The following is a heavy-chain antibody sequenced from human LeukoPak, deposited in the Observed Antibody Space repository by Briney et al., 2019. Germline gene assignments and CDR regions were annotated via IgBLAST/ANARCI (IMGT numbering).Heavy chain of an antibody. CDR3: ASVGGGGAAVVDY. J-gene: IGHJ4*02. CDR1: GFTFDDYG. V-gene: IGHV3-20*04. Sequence: GGSLRLSCAASGFTFDDYGMSWVRQAPGKGLEWVSGINWNGGSTGYADSVKGRFTISRDNAKNSLYLQMNSLRAEDTAVYYCASVGGGGAAVVDYWGQGTLVTVSS. D-gene: IGHD3-16*01. CDR2: INWNGGST.